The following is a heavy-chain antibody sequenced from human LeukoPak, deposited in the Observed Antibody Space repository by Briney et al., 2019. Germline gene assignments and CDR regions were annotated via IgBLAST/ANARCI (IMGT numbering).Heavy chain of an antibody. V-gene: IGHV3-23*01. CDR2: ISGNGGTT. CDR1: GFIFDRYV. D-gene: IGHD2-21*02. CDR3: AKDRIGCSGDCFSDTETFQN. Sequence: GGSLRLSCAASGFIFDRYVMSWVRQGPGKGLEWVSGISGNGGTTYYPDSVKGRFTVSRDNSRNTLYLQMGGLRGDDTAIYYCAKDRIGCSGDCFSDTETFQNWGQGIQVTVSS. J-gene: IGHJ1*01.